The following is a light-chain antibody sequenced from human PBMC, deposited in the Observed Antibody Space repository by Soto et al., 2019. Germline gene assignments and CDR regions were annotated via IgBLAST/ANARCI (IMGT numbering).Light chain of an antibody. CDR2: AAS. V-gene: IGKV1-39*01. J-gene: IGKJ1*01. CDR1: QTISTS. Sequence: DIQMTQSPPSLSASVGDRVAITCRASQTISTSLNWYRQRPGQAPNLQIYAASNLQSGVPSRFSGSGSGTDFTLTISSLQPEDFATYYCQQSYSTPQTFGQGTKVEIK. CDR3: QQSYSTPQT.